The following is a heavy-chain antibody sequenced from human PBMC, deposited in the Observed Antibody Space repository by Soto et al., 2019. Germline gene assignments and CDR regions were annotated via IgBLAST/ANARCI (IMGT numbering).Heavy chain of an antibody. V-gene: IGHV4-34*01. CDR1: GGSFSGYY. CDR3: ARGQPDYDILTGDFDY. CDR2: INHSGST. Sequence: TLSLTCAVYGGSFSGYYWSWIRQPPGKGLEWIGEINHSGSTNYNPSLKSRVTISVDTSKNQFSLKLSSVTAAGTAVYYCARGQPDYDILTGDFDYWGQGTLVTVSS. D-gene: IGHD3-9*01. J-gene: IGHJ4*02.